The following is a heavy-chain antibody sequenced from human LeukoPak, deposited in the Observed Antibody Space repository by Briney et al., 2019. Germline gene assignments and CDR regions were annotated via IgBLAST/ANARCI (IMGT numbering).Heavy chain of an antibody. CDR3: ASPQSGYDNGGKH. CDR2: IYPGNSEI. V-gene: IGHV5-51*01. Sequence: GESLKISCKASGYIFTTYWIGWVRQMPGKGVEWMAMIYPGNSEIRYSPSFQGQVTISADKSTTTAYLQWSSLKASDTALYYCASPQSGYDNGGKHWGQGTLVTVSS. J-gene: IGHJ4*02. CDR1: GYIFTTYW. D-gene: IGHD3-3*01.